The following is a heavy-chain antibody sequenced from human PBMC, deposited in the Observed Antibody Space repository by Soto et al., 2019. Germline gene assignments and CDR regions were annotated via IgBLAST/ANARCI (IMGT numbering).Heavy chain of an antibody. D-gene: IGHD3-10*01. CDR1: GGSFSGYY. V-gene: IGHV4-34*01. CDR2: IKHSGGT. J-gene: IGHJ5*02. CDR3: ARTYYYRSGTYFAWFDP. Sequence: SETLSLTCDVYGGSFSGYYWSWIRQSPGKGLEWIGQIKHSGGTNYNPLLKSRVTISVDTPRNQFSLKLSSVTAADTAVYFCARTYYYRSGTYFAWFDPWGPGTLVTVSS.